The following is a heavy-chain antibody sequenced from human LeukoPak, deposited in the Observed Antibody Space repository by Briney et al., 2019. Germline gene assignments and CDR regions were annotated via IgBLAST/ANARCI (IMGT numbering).Heavy chain of an antibody. Sequence: GGSLRLSCAASGFTFRSFWMSWVRQAPGKGLEWVANIKPDGSEKYYVDSVKGRFTISRDNAKNSRYLQMNSLRDEDTAVYYCARGGSSRLDYWGQGTLVTVSS. CDR3: ARGGSSRLDY. CDR1: GFTFRSFW. D-gene: IGHD6-19*01. CDR2: IKPDGSEK. V-gene: IGHV3-7*01. J-gene: IGHJ4*02.